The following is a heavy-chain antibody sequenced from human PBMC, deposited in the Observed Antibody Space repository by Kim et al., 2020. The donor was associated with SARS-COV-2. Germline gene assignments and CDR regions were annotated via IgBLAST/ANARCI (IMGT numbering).Heavy chain of an antibody. D-gene: IGHD2-21*02. CDR2: INAGNGNT. Sequence: ASVKVSCKASGYTFTSYAMHWVRQAPGQRLEWMGWINAGNGNTKYSQKFQGRVTITRDTSASTAYMELSSLRSEDTAVYYCARERDVMTTISTVTWAQPRRIYNWFDPWGQGTLVTVSS. CDR1: GYTFTSYA. V-gene: IGHV1-3*01. J-gene: IGHJ5*02. CDR3: ARERDVMTTISTVTWAQPRRIYNWFDP.